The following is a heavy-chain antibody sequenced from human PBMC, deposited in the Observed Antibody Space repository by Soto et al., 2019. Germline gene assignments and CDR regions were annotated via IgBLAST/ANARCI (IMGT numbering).Heavy chain of an antibody. J-gene: IGHJ5*02. V-gene: IGHV1-18*01. Sequence: ASVKVSCKASGGTFSSYAISWVRQAPGQGLEWMGWISAYNGNTNYAQKLQGRVTMTTDTSTSTAYMELRSLRSDDTAVYYCARDPVGGNWFGPWGQGTLVTVSS. D-gene: IGHD1-26*01. CDR2: ISAYNGNT. CDR3: ARDPVGGNWFGP. CDR1: GGTFSSYA.